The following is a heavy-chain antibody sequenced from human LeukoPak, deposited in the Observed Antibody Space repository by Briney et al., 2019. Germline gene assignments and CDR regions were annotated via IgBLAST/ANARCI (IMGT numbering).Heavy chain of an antibody. V-gene: IGHV3-48*01. CDR2: ISSSSSTI. CDR3: AKDREVEMAAED. J-gene: IGHJ4*02. Sequence: GGSLRLSCAASGFTFSSYSMNWVRQAPGKGLEWVSYISSSSSTIYYADSVKGRFTISRDNAKNSLYLQMNSLRAEDTAVYYCAKDREVEMAAEDWGQGTLVTVSS. CDR1: GFTFSSYS. D-gene: IGHD5-24*01.